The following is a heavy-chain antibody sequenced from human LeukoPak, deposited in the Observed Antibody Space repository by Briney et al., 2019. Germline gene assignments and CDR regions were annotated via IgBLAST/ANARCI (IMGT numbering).Heavy chain of an antibody. J-gene: IGHJ4*02. Sequence: PGRSLRLSCAVSGFTFSSYGMHWVRQAPGKGLEWVAFIRTDGSNKYYADSVKGRFTISRDNSKNPLYLQMNSLRAEDTAVYYCAKDPGSGSYDYWGQGTLVTVSS. CDR2: IRTDGSNK. V-gene: IGHV3-30*02. CDR1: GFTFSSYG. D-gene: IGHD1-26*01. CDR3: AKDPGSGSYDY.